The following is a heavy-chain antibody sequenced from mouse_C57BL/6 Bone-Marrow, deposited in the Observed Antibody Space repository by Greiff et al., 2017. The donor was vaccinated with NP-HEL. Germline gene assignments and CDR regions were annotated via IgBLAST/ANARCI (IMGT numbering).Heavy chain of an antibody. D-gene: IGHD2-4*01. CDR1: GFTFTDYY. CDR3: ARSIYYDYADDPFYAMDY. CDR2: IRNKANGYTT. Sequence: EVKLMESGGGLVQPGGSLSLSCAASGFTFTDYYMSWVRQPPGKALEWLGFIRNKANGYTTEYSASVKGLFTIARDNSQSILYLQMNALRAEDSATYYCARSIYYDYADDPFYAMDYWGQGTSVTVSS. V-gene: IGHV7-3*01. J-gene: IGHJ4*01.